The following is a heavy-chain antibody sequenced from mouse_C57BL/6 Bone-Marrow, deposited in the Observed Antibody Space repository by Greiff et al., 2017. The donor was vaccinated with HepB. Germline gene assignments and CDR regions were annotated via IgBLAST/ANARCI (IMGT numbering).Heavy chain of an antibody. CDR3: ARGGDITTVVDY. CDR1: GYTFTSYG. Sequence: QVQLKESGAELARPGASVKLSCKASGYTFTSYGISWVKQRTGQGLEWIGMIHPNSGSTNYNEKFKSKATLTVDKSSSTAYMQLSSLTSEDSAVYYCARGGDITTVVDYWGQGTTLTVSS. J-gene: IGHJ2*01. V-gene: IGHV1-81*01. CDR2: IHPNSGST. D-gene: IGHD1-1*01.